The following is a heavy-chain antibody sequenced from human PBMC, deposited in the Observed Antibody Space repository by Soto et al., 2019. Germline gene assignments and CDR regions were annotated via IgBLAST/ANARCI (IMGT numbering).Heavy chain of an antibody. J-gene: IGHJ4*02. V-gene: IGHV3-9*01. CDR3: AKDTYYDILTGYFHY. D-gene: IGHD3-9*01. Sequence: GGSLRLSCAASGFTFDDYAMHWVRQAPGKGLEWVSGISWNSGSIGYADSVKGRFTISRDNAKNSLYLQMNSLRAEDTALYYCAKDTYYDILTGYFHYWGQGTLVTVSS. CDR1: GFTFDDYA. CDR2: ISWNSGSI.